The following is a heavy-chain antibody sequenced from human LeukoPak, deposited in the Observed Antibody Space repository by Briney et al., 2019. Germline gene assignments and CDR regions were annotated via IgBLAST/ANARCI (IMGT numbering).Heavy chain of an antibody. CDR3: ARYDTAMAGNPLAIFDY. D-gene: IGHD5-18*01. CDR1: GYTFTDYY. CDR2: INPNSGGT. J-gene: IGHJ4*02. Sequence: GASVKVSCKASGYTFTDYYVHWVRQAPGQGLEWMGWINPNSGGTNYAQNFQGRVTMTRDTSISTAFLELSSLRSDDTAVYYCARYDTAMAGNPLAIFDYWGQGTLVTVSS. V-gene: IGHV1-2*02.